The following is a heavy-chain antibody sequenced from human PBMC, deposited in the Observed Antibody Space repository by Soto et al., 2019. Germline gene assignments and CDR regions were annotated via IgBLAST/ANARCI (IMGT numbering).Heavy chain of an antibody. CDR3: AREGGFERGKKYYFDY. D-gene: IGHD2-15*01. CDR1: GGSFSGYY. Sequence: QVQLQQWGAGLLKPSETLSLTCAVYGGSFSGYYWSWIRQPPGKGLEWIGEINHSGSTNYNPSLKSRVTISVDTSKNQFSLKLSSVTAADTAVYYCAREGGFERGKKYYFDYWGQGTLVTVSS. CDR2: INHSGST. V-gene: IGHV4-34*01. J-gene: IGHJ4*02.